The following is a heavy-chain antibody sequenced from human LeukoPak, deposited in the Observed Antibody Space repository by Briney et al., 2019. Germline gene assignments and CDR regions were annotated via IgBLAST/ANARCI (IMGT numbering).Heavy chain of an antibody. CDR1: GGSISSYY. CDR2: IYYRRRA. Sequence: SETLSLTCTVSGGSISSYYWSWIRQPPGKGLWSVGYIYYRRRANNNPSLESRVNISVDASKNQFSLKLSSMAAADTAVYYCARVRYDFWSGYYAAYEGSKEFDYWGQGTLVTVSS. V-gene: IGHV4-59*01. CDR3: ARVRYDFWSGYYAAYEGSKEFDY. J-gene: IGHJ4*02. D-gene: IGHD3-3*01.